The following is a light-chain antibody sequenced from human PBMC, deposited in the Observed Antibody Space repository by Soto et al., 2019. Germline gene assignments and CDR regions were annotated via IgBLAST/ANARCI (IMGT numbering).Light chain of an antibody. CDR3: NSQRISCARV. V-gene: IGLV2-14*01. J-gene: IGLJ1*01. Sequence: QSALTQPASVSGSPGQSITISCTGTSSDVGGYRHVSWYQHHPGKAPKLMIYEVSNRPSGVSNRFSGSKSGYTASLTISGLQAEEEADYYCNSQRISCARVFGTGTKLTV. CDR1: SSDVGGYRH. CDR2: EVS.